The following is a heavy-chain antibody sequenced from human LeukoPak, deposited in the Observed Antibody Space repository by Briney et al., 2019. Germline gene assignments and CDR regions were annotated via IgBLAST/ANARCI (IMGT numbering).Heavy chain of an antibody. D-gene: IGHD3-10*01. CDR1: GFKFDDYA. CDR2: ISWNSGSV. J-gene: IGHJ4*02. V-gene: IGHV3-9*01. CDR3: AKGVTSMVRGVIVGYYFDY. Sequence: GGSLRLSCAASGFKFDDYAMHWVRQVPGKGLEWVSGISWNSGSVGYADSVRGRFTISRDNAKSSLFLQMNSLRPEDTALYFCAKGVTSMVRGVIVGYYFDYWGQGTLVTVSS.